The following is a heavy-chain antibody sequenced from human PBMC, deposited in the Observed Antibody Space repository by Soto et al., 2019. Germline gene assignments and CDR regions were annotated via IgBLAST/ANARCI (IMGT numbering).Heavy chain of an antibody. V-gene: IGHV4-34*01. J-gene: IGHJ5*02. CDR2: INHSGST. D-gene: IGHD3-22*01. CDR1: GGSFSGYY. Sequence: SETLSLTCAVYGGSFSGYYWSWIRQPPGKGLEWIGEINHSGSTNYNPSLKSRVTISVDTSKNQFSLKLSSVTAADTAVYYCARKMPTMIVVVIQNWFDPCGPRTLVTVSS. CDR3: ARKMPTMIVVVIQNWFDP.